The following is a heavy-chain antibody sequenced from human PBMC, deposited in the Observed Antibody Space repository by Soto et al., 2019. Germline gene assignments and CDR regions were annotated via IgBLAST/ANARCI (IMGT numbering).Heavy chain of an antibody. J-gene: IGHJ6*03. D-gene: IGHD2-15*01. CDR3: ARDRKVVAATSYYYYYYMDV. CDR2: IYYSGST. Sequence: SETLSLTYTVSGGTISSGGYYWSWIRQHPGKGLEWIGYIYYSGSTYYNPSLKSRVTISVDTSKNQFSLKLSSVTAADTAVYYCARDRKVVAATSYYYYYYMDVWVKGTTVTVSS. V-gene: IGHV4-31*03. CDR1: GGTISSGGYY.